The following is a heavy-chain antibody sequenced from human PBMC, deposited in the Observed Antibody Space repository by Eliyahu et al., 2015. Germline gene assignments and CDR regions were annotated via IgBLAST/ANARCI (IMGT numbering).Heavy chain of an antibody. CDR2: ISSTSTXT. CDR1: GFXFSXYS. Sequence: VQLVESGGGLVKPGGSLXLSCAASGFXFSXYSMNWVRQAPGKGXXWVSPISSTSTXTYNGDSLKGRFTISRDNAKNSLYLQMNSLRAEDTAVYYCARDSGPTTVVTSRFDDWGQGTLVTVSS. V-gene: IGHV3-21*01. CDR3: ARDSGPTTVVTSRFDD. J-gene: IGHJ4*02. D-gene: IGHD4-23*01.